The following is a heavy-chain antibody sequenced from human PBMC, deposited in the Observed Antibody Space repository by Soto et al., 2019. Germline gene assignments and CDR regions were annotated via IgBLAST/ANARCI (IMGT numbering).Heavy chain of an antibody. V-gene: IGHV3-30-3*01. CDR2: ISYDGSNK. J-gene: IGHJ6*02. CDR1: GFTFSSYA. CDR3: AAGYCSGGSCYSNYYYGMDV. D-gene: IGHD2-15*01. Sequence: QVQLVESGGGVVQPGRSLRLSCAASGFTFSSYAMHWVRQAPGKGLEWVAVISYDGSNKYYADSVKGRFTISRDNSKNTLYLQMNSLRAEDPAVYYCAAGYCSGGSCYSNYYYGMDVWGQGTTVTVSS.